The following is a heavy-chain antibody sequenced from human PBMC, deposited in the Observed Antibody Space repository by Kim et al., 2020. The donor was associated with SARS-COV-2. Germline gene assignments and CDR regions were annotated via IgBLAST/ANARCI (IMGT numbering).Heavy chain of an antibody. CDR3: ASKAGGYNWLGY. Sequence: ASVKVSCKASGYTFTSYAIHWVRQAPGQRLEWMGWINPGNDNRKYSQKFQGRVTISRDTSASTAYMELSSLISDDTAVYYCASKAGGYNWLGYWGQGTLV. V-gene: IGHV1-3*01. J-gene: IGHJ4*02. D-gene: IGHD5-12*01. CDR2: INPGNDNR. CDR1: GYTFTSYA.